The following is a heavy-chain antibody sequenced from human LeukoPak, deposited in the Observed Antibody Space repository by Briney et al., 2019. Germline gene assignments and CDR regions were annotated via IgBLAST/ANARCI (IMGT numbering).Heavy chain of an antibody. D-gene: IGHD4/OR15-4a*01. CDR3: AKDMVQLYYYYCMDV. J-gene: IGHJ6*02. CDR1: GFTFSSYA. V-gene: IGHV3-23*01. CDR2: ISGSGGST. Sequence: GGSLRLSCAASGFTFSSYAMSWVRQAPGKGLEWVSAISGSGGSTYYADSVKGRFTISRDNSKNTLYLQMNSLRAEDTAVYYCAKDMVQLYYYYCMDVWGQGTTVTVSS.